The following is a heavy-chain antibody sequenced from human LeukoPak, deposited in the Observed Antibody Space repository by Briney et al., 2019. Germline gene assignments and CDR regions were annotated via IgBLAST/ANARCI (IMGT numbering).Heavy chain of an antibody. CDR3: ARMKTETPGGEFDP. CDR2: IYTSGST. CDR1: GGSISSYY. J-gene: IGHJ5*02. Sequence: SETLSLTCTVSGGSISSYYWSWIRQPPGKGLEWFGYIYTSGSTNYNPSLKSRVTISVDTSKNQFSLKLSSVTAADTAVYYCARMKTETPGGEFDPWGQGALVTVSS. D-gene: IGHD3-16*01. V-gene: IGHV4-4*09.